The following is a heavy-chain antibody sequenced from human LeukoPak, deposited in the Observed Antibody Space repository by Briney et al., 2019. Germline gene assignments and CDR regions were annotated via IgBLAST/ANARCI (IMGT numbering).Heavy chain of an antibody. CDR2: IIPILGIA. D-gene: IGHD3-22*01. CDR3: ARASYYDSSGYSWGAFDI. J-gene: IGHJ3*02. CDR1: GGTFSSYA. V-gene: IGHV1-69*04. Sequence: SVKVSCKASGGTFSSYAISWVRQAPGQGLEWMGRIIPILGIANYAQKFQGRVTITADKSTSTAYMELGSLRSEDTAVYYCARASYYDSSGYSWGAFDIWGQGTMVTVSS.